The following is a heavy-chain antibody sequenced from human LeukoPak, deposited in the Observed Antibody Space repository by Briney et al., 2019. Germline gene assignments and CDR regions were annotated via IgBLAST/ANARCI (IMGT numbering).Heavy chain of an antibody. V-gene: IGHV3-72*01. D-gene: IGHD6-6*01. Sequence: GGSLRLSRAASGFTFSDHYMDWVRQAPGKGLEWVGRTRNKANSYTTEYAASVKGRFTISRDDSKNSLYLQMNSLKTEDTAVYYCARSSPDGPTDYWGQGTLVTVSS. J-gene: IGHJ4*02. CDR1: GFTFSDHY. CDR3: ARSSPDGPTDY. CDR2: TRNKANSYTT.